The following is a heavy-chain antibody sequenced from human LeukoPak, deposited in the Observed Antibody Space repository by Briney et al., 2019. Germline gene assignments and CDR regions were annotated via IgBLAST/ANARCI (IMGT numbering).Heavy chain of an antibody. CDR1: GFTFSSYA. CDR2: ISGSGGST. J-gene: IGHJ4*02. V-gene: IGHV3-23*01. Sequence: SGGSLRLSCAASGFTFSSYAMSWVRQAPGKGLEWVSTISGSGGSTYYADSVKGQFTISRDNSKNTLYLQMNSLRAEDTAVYYCAKDLLLSPLDIVVVVAAGFDYWGQGTLVTVSS. D-gene: IGHD2-15*01. CDR3: AKDLLLSPLDIVVVVAAGFDY.